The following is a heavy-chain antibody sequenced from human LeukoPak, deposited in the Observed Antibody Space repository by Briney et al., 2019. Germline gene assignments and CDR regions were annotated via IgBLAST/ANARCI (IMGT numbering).Heavy chain of an antibody. Sequence: GGSLRLSCAASGFTVSSNYMSWVRQAPGKGLEWVSVIYSGGSTYYADSVKGRFTISRDNSKNTLYLQMNSLRAEDTAVYYCASFPPAGYCSGGSCPPEYFQHWGQGTLVTVSS. D-gene: IGHD2-15*01. CDR3: ASFPPAGYCSGGSCPPEYFQH. CDR2: IYSGGST. V-gene: IGHV3-53*01. CDR1: GFTVSSNY. J-gene: IGHJ1*01.